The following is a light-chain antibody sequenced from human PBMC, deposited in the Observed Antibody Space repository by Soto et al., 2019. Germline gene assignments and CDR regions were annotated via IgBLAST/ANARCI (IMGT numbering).Light chain of an antibody. CDR3: QPFVRSLGSVV. CDR2: GNI. CDR1: SSNIGAGYE. Sequence: QSVLTQPPSVSGAPGQRVVIFCTGSSSNIGAGYEVHWCQHVPGTAPTLLIQGNINRPSGVTDRFAGSKYDTATCLAITGLQAEDDSDDCCQPFVRSLGSVVFGGGTKLTDL. J-gene: IGLJ2*01. V-gene: IGLV1-40*01.